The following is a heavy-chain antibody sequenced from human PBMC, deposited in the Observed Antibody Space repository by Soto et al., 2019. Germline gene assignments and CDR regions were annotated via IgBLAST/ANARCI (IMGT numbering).Heavy chain of an antibody. J-gene: IGHJ4*02. CDR3: ARDPHEGVYDY. D-gene: IGHD3-16*01. Sequence: ASGKVSCKASGYSFTCYYLHWIRQAPGQGLQWMGWMRPDSGGANYAQKFQGRVSMTRDTSTSTFYMELSRLASDDTAVYYCARDPHEGVYDYWGQGTQVTVSS. CDR2: MRPDSGGA. CDR1: GYSFTCYY. V-gene: IGHV1-2*02.